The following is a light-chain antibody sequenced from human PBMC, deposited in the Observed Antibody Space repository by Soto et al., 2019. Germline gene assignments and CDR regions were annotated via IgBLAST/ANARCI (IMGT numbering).Light chain of an antibody. V-gene: IGKV3-15*01. CDR1: QSISTD. CDR2: GAS. Sequence: EIALTQSPATLYSSPGQRATLSCRSSQSISTDLAWYQQKPGQAPRLLMYGASTRASGIPGRLSGGGSGTEFTLTISSLQSEDFAIYYGQQYNNWPRTFGQGTKVEIK. CDR3: QQYNNWPRT. J-gene: IGKJ1*01.